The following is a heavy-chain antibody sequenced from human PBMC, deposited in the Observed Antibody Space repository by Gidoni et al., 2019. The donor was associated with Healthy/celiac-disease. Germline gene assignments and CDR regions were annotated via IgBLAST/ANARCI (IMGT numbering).Heavy chain of an antibody. D-gene: IGHD5-18*01. J-gene: IGHJ4*02. CDR3: ARDTAMVKGPPTN. CDR1: GFTFSSYA. V-gene: IGHV3-30*01. Sequence: QVQLVKSGGGVVQPGRSLGLSCAAYGFTFSSYAMHWVRQAPGKGIEWVAVISYDGSNKYYADSVKGRFTISRDNSKNTLYLQMNSLRAEDTAVYYCARDTAMVKGPPTNWGQGTLVTVSS. CDR2: ISYDGSNK.